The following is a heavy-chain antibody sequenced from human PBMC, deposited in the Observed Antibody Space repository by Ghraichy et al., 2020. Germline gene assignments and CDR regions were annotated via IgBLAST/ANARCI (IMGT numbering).Heavy chain of an antibody. Sequence: GSLRLSCAASGFTFSSYWMSWVRQAPGKGLEWVANIKQDGSEKYYVDSVKGRFTISRDNAKNSLYLQMNSLRAEDTAVYYCARSLLWFRELSYFDYWGQGTLVTVSS. CDR1: GFTFSSYW. CDR2: IKQDGSEK. D-gene: IGHD3-10*01. V-gene: IGHV3-7*01. J-gene: IGHJ4*02. CDR3: ARSLLWFRELSYFDY.